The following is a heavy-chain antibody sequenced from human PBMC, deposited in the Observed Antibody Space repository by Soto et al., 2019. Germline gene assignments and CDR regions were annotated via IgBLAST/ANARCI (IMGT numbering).Heavy chain of an antibody. Sequence: SETLSLTCAVYGGSFSGYYWSWIRQPPGKGLEWIGEINHSGSTNYNPSLKSRVTISVDTSKNQFSLKLSSGTAADTAVYYCARDQNHYYDSSGYYYWYFDLWGRGTLVTVSS. CDR2: INHSGST. V-gene: IGHV4-34*01. CDR3: ARDQNHYYDSSGYYYWYFDL. D-gene: IGHD3-22*01. CDR1: GGSFSGYY. J-gene: IGHJ2*01.